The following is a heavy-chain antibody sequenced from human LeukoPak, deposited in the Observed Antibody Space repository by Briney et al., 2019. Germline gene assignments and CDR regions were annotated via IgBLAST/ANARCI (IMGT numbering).Heavy chain of an antibody. J-gene: IGHJ6*04. Sequence: PGGSLRLSCAASGFTFSSYSMNWVRQAPGKGLEWVANIKQDGSEKYYVDSVKGRFTISRDNAKNSLYLQMNSLRAEDTAVYSRGPTMKMDVWGKGTTVTVSS. CDR1: GFTFSSYS. V-gene: IGHV3-7*01. CDR2: IKQDGSEK. D-gene: IGHD3-22*01. CDR3: GPTMKMDV.